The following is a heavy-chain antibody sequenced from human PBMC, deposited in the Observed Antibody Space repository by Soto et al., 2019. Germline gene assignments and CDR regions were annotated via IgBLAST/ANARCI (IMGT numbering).Heavy chain of an antibody. Sequence: EVQLVESGGGLVQPGGSLRLSCAASGFTFRTYSMNWVRQAPGKGLEWVSSISRSSSYLYFADSVKGRFTISRDNAKNSLYLQMNSLRAEDTAVYYCAPVAGNIWGQGTLVTVSS. D-gene: IGHD6-19*01. J-gene: IGHJ4*02. CDR1: GFTFRTYS. CDR3: APVAGNI. CDR2: ISRSSSYL. V-gene: IGHV3-21*01.